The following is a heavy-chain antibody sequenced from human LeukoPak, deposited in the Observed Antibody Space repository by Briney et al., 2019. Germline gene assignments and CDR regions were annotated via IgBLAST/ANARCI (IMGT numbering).Heavy chain of an antibody. CDR3: AKPDGNVVAVPMDV. V-gene: IGHV3-23*01. CDR2: IIGRGTSA. J-gene: IGHJ6*02. Sequence: PGGSLRLSCAASGFTFSAYAMNCVRQAPGKGLEWVSSIIGRGTSAYYADSVKGRFTISRDNSKNTLFLQMNRLRAADTAVYYCAKPDGNVVAVPMDVWGQGTTVTVSS. CDR1: GFTFSAYA. D-gene: IGHD2-21*01.